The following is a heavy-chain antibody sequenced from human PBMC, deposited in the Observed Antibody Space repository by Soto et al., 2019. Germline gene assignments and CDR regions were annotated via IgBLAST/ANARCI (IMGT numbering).Heavy chain of an antibody. D-gene: IGHD3-22*01. Sequence: GGSLRLSCAASGFTFSSYGMHWVRQAPGKGLEWVAVISYDGSNKYYADSVKGRFTISRDNSKNTLYLQMNSLRAEDTAVYYCAKGLYYYDSSGYYRGWLFAFDIWGQGTMVTVSS. J-gene: IGHJ3*02. CDR2: ISYDGSNK. CDR1: GFTFSSYG. CDR3: AKGLYYYDSSGYYRGWLFAFDI. V-gene: IGHV3-30*18.